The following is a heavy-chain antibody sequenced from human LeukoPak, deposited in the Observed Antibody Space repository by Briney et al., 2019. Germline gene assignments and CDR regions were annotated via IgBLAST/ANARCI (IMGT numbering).Heavy chain of an antibody. V-gene: IGHV4-59*01. Sequence: SETLSLTCTVSGGSITSYYWSWFRQPPGKGLEFIGYIFYTGSTNYNPSLKSRVTISVDTSKNQFSLKLSSVTAADTAVYYCARDGSGSYPREGYYYYYMDVWGKGTTVTVSS. J-gene: IGHJ6*03. D-gene: IGHD3-10*01. CDR2: IFYTGST. CDR1: GGSITSYY. CDR3: ARDGSGSYPREGYYYYYMDV.